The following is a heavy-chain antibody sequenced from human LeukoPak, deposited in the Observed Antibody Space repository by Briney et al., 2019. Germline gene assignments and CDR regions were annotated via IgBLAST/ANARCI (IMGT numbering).Heavy chain of an antibody. V-gene: IGHV3-30*02. CDR3: AKVWDDSSGYLQYYFDY. J-gene: IGHJ4*02. CDR2: IRYDGSNK. Sequence: GGSLRLSCAASGFTFSSYGMHRVRQAPGKGLEWVAFIRYDGSNKYYADSVKGRFTISRDNSKNTLYLQMNSLRAEDTAVYYCAKVWDDSSGYLQYYFDYWGQGTLVTVSS. D-gene: IGHD3-22*01. CDR1: GFTFSSYG.